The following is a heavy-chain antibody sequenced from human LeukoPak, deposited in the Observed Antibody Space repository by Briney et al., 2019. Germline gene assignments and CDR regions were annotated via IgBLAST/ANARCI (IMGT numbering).Heavy chain of an antibody. J-gene: IGHJ4*02. CDR3: ARLYDILTGLDYFDY. Sequence: GGSLRLSCAASGFTFSNAWMSWVRQAPGKGLEWVGRIKSKTDGGTTDYAAPVKGRFTISRDDSKNSLYLQMNSLRAEDTAVYYCARLYDILTGLDYFDYWGQGTLVTVSS. D-gene: IGHD3-9*01. CDR2: IKSKTDGGTT. CDR1: GFTFSNAW. V-gene: IGHV3-15*01.